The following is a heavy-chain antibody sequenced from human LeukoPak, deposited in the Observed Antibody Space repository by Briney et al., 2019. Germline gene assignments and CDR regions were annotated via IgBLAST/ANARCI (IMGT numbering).Heavy chain of an antibody. Sequence: SETLSLTCAVYGGSFSGYYWSWIRQPPGKGLEWIGEINHSGSTNYNPSLKSRVTISVDTSKNQFSLKLSSVTAADTAVYYCARGPPRYDYVWGSYRYTPRDLDYWGQGTLVTVSS. V-gene: IGHV4-34*01. D-gene: IGHD3-16*02. J-gene: IGHJ4*02. CDR3: ARGPPRYDYVWGSYRYTPRDLDY. CDR2: INHSGST. CDR1: GGSFSGYY.